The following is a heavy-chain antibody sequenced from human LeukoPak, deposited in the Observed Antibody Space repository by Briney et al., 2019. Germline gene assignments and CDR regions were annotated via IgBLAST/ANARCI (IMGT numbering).Heavy chain of an antibody. CDR2: INPNSGGT. CDR3: ARSIAVAGITDY. Sequence: ASVKVSCKASGYTFTGYYMHWVRQAPGQGLEWMGWINPNSGGTNYAQKFQGRVTMTRDMSISTAYMELSRLRSDDTAVYYCARSIAVAGITDYWGQGTLVTVSS. D-gene: IGHD6-19*01. CDR1: GYTFTGYY. J-gene: IGHJ4*02. V-gene: IGHV1-2*02.